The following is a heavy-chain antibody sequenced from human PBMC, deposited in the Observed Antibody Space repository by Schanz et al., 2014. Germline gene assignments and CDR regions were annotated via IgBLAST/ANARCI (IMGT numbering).Heavy chain of an antibody. CDR1: GFSFSTHA. J-gene: IGHJ4*02. CDR2: INTSGGSR. CDR3: TKEDATALWYFEH. D-gene: IGHD6-13*01. Sequence: EVQLVESGGGLVQPGGSLRLSCAASGFSFSTHAMSWVRQAPGQGLEWVSGINTSGGSRYYAESVKGRFTISRDNSKNLVVLQRNSLRVDDTAVYYCTKEDATALWYFEHWGQGTLVTVSS. V-gene: IGHV3-23*04.